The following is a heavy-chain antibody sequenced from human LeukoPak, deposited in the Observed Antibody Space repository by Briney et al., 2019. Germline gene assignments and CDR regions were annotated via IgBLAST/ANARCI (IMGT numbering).Heavy chain of an antibody. CDR1: GYTFTSYY. CDR3: ARDLNPNYYDSSGYYTGNWFDP. V-gene: IGHV1-2*02. CDR2: INPNSGGT. Sequence: GASVKVSCKASGYTFTSYYMHWVRQAPGQGLEWMGWINPNSGGTNYAQKFQGRVTMTRDTSISTAYMELSRLRSDDTAVYYCARDLNPNYYDSSGYYTGNWFDPWGQGTLVTVSS. J-gene: IGHJ5*02. D-gene: IGHD3-22*01.